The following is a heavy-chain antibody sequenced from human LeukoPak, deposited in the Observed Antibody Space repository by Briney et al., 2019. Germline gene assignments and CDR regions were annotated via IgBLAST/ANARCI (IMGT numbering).Heavy chain of an antibody. CDR1: GGTFSSYA. Sequence: VASVKVSCKASGGTFSSYAISWVRQAPGQGLEWMGRIIPIFGTANYAQKFQGRVTITADISTSTAYMELSSLRSEDTAVYYCARDYYYDSSGYYGQHWGQGTLVTVSS. J-gene: IGHJ1*01. D-gene: IGHD3-22*01. CDR2: IIPIFGTA. V-gene: IGHV1-69*06. CDR3: ARDYYYDSSGYYGQH.